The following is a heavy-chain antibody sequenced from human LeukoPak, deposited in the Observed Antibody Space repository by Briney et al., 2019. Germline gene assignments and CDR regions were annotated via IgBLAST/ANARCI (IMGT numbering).Heavy chain of an antibody. CDR2: INPNSGGT. J-gene: IGHJ4*02. CDR1: GYTFTGYY. Sequence: GASVKVSCKASGYTFTGYYMHWVRQVPGQGLEWMGRINPNSGGTNYAQKFQGRVTMTRDTSISTAYMELSRLRSDDTAVYYCARYSGSYSSFDYWGQGTLVTVSS. V-gene: IGHV1-2*06. CDR3: ARYSGSYSSFDY. D-gene: IGHD1-26*01.